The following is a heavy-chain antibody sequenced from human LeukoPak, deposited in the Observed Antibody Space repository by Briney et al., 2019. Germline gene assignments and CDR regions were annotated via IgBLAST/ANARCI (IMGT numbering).Heavy chain of an antibody. V-gene: IGHV3-30*04. Sequence: PGGSLRLSCAASGFTFSSYALHWVRQAPGKGLEWVAVISYDGSNKYYADSVKGRFTISRDNSKNTLYLQMNSLRAEDTAVYYCAKALSGTLAGNFDYWGQGTLVTVSS. D-gene: IGHD1-1*01. J-gene: IGHJ4*02. CDR2: ISYDGSNK. CDR3: AKALSGTLAGNFDY. CDR1: GFTFSSYA.